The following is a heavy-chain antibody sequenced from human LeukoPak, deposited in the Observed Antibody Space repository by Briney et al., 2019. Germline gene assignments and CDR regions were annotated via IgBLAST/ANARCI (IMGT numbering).Heavy chain of an antibody. J-gene: IGHJ6*02. D-gene: IGHD6-13*01. CDR2: ISLSGHT. V-gene: IGHV4-4*02. CDR3: ASDRQQPYYYYDMDV. CDR1: GGSITTTNY. Sequence: SETLSLTCGVSGGSITTTNYWSWVRQPPGQGLEWIGEISLSGHTNYNPSLRSRVTMSLDESKNHLSLILASVTAADKAVYYCASDRQQPYYYYDMDVWGQGTTVTVSS.